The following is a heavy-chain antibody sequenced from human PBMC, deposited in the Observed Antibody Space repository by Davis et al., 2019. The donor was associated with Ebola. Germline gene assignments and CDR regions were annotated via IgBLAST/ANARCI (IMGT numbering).Heavy chain of an antibody. Sequence: AYAASVKGRFTISRDDSKNTAYLQMNSLKTEDTAVYYCTTASPTGMDVWGQGTTVTVSS. J-gene: IGHJ6*02. V-gene: IGHV3-73*01. CDR3: TTASPTGMDV.